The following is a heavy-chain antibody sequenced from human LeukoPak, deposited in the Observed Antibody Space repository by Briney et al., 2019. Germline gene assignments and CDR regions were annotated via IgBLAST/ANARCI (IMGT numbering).Heavy chain of an antibody. J-gene: IGHJ5*02. CDR3: ARHGYYYDSSGHNWFDP. CDR2: IYNSGST. CDR1: GGSFSSGGYY. Sequence: PSETLSLTCTVSGGSFSSGGYYWNWIRQHPGKGLEWIGYIYNSGSTYYNPSLKSRVTISVDTSKNQFSLKLSSVTAADTAVYYCARHGYYYDSSGHNWFDPWGQGTLVTVSS. D-gene: IGHD3-22*01. V-gene: IGHV4-31*03.